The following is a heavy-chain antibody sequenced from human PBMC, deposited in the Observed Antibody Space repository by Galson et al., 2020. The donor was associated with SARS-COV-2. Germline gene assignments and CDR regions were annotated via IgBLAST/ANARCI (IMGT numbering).Heavy chain of an antibody. V-gene: IGHV3-30-3*01. CDR1: GFTFSSYA. CDR2: ISYDGSNK. J-gene: IGHJ4*02. Sequence: TEGSLRLSCAASGFTFSSYAMHWVRQAPGKGLEWVAVISYDGSNKYYADPVKGRFTISRDNSKNTLYLQMNSLRAEDTAVYYCASERYYYESSGSLDYWGQGTLVTVSS. CDR3: ASERYYYESSGSLDY. D-gene: IGHD3-22*01.